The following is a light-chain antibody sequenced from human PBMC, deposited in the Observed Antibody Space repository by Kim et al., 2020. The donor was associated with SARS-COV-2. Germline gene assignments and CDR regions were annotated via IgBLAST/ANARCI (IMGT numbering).Light chain of an antibody. CDR3: SSYTSSSTV. J-gene: IGLJ2*01. V-gene: IGLV2-14*03. CDR2: DVS. Sequence: PGQSITISCTGTSSDVGGYNYVSWYQQHPGKAPKLMIYDVSNLPSGVSNRFSGSKSGNTASLTISGLQAEDEADYYCSSYTSSSTVFGGGTQLTVL. CDR1: SSDVGGYNY.